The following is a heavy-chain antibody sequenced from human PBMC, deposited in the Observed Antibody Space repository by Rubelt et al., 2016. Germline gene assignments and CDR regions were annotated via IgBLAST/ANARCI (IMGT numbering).Heavy chain of an antibody. V-gene: IGHV4-38-2*02. Sequence: QVHLQESGPGLVKPSETLSLTCTVSGYSISSGYYWGWIRQPPGKGLEWIGSLYHGGNTYSNPSLKSRVTILLDTSKNQFSLKRGSGTVADTAGYYCAGEGGVSGSYFFDYWGQGTLVTVSS. D-gene: IGHD3-10*01. CDR1: GYSISSGYY. CDR2: LYHGGNT. J-gene: IGHJ4*02. CDR3: AGEGGVSGSYFFDY.